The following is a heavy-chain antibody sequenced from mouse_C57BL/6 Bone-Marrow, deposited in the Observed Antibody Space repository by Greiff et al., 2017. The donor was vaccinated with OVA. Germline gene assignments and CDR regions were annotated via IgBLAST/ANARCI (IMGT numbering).Heavy chain of an antibody. CDR2: ISSGGSYT. CDR3: ASRPIYDAMDY. CDR1: GFTFSSYG. V-gene: IGHV5-6*02. J-gene: IGHJ4*01. Sequence: EVKLVESGGDLVKPGGSLKLSCAASGFTFSSYGMSWVRQTPDKRLEWVATISSGGSYTYYPDSVKGRFTIPSANAKNTLYLQLSSLKYEDTAMYYCASRPIYDAMDYWGQGTSVTVSS. D-gene: IGHD6-5*01.